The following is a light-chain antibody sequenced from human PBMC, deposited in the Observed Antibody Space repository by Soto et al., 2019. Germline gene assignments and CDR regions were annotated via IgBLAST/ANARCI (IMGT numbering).Light chain of an antibody. J-gene: IGLJ1*01. CDR2: EVT. V-gene: IGLV2-23*02. CDR1: NSNVGNYNL. Sequence: QSALAQPASVSGSPGQSITISCTGTNSNVGNYNLVSWYQQHPGRAPKLLIYEVTKRPSGVSNRFSASKSGNTASLTISGLQAEEEADYYCCSYAGRSDYVFGTGTKVTVL. CDR3: CSYAGRSDYV.